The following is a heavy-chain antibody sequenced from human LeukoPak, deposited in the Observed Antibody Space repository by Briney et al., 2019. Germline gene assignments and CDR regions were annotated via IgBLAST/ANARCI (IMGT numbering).Heavy chain of an antibody. CDR1: GFTFSSYA. D-gene: IGHD3-10*01. CDR2: ISYDGSNK. V-gene: IGHV3-30-3*01. J-gene: IGHJ4*02. CDR3: ARVGNYYGSGSYYKSFDY. Sequence: GGSLRLSCAASGFTFSSYAMHWVRQAPGKGLEWVAVISYDGSNKYYADSVKGRFTISRDNSKNTLYLQMNGLRAEDTAVYYCARVGNYYGSGSYYKSFDYRGQGTLVTVSS.